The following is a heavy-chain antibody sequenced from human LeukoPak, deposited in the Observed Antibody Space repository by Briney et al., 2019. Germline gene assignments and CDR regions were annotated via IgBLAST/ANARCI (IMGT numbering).Heavy chain of an antibody. J-gene: IGHJ3*02. V-gene: IGHV3-13*01. CDR3: ARVGYFTGAFDI. D-gene: IGHD2-8*01. CDR1: GFTFTSYD. Sequence: GSLRLSCAASGFTFTSYDMHWVRQAPGKGLEWVSAIGTAGGTYYPGSVKGRFTISRENAKNSLYLQMNSLRAGDTAVYYCARVGYFTGAFDIWGQGTMVTVSS. CDR2: IGTAGGT.